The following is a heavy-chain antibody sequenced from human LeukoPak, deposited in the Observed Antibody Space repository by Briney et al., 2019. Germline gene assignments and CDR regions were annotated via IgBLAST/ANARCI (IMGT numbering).Heavy chain of an antibody. CDR3: AKESTMVRGRYYFDY. D-gene: IGHD3-10*01. J-gene: IGHJ4*02. V-gene: IGHV3-9*01. CDR1: GFTFDDYA. CDR2: ISWNSGSI. Sequence: GGSLRLSRAASGFTFDDYAMHWVRQAPGKGLEWVSGISWNSGSIGYADSVKGRFTISRDNAKNSLYLQMNSLRAEDTALYYCAKESTMVRGRYYFDYWGQGTLVTVSS.